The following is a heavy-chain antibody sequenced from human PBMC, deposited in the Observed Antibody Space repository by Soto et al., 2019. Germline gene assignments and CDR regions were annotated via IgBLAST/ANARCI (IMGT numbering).Heavy chain of an antibody. CDR1: GGTLSDHG. V-gene: IGHV1-69*06. Sequence: QVQLEQSGAEVKKPGSSVKVSCKASGGTLSDHGVAWLRQAPGQGLEWMGGTIPVFNTAKYAQKFQGRVTVTADKFTNIAYMELSSLRSEDTAVYFCARGVYGSGNYYTGPSAFDICGQGTMVIVSS. CDR2: TIPVFNTA. J-gene: IGHJ3*02. D-gene: IGHD3-10*01. CDR3: ARGVYGSGNYYTGPSAFDI.